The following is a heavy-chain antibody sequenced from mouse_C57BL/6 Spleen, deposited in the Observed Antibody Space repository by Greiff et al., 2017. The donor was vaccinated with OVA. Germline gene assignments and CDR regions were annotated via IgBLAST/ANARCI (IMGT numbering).Heavy chain of an antibody. D-gene: IGHD2-4*01. V-gene: IGHV5-4*01. J-gene: IGHJ2*01. CDR1: GFTFSSYA. Sequence: EVKLVESGGGLVKPGGSLKLSCAASGFTFSSYAMSWVRQTPEQRLEWVATISDGGSYTYYPDNVKGRFTISRDNAKNNLYLQMSHLKSEDTAMYYGARDGNYDYESFDYWGQGTTLTVSS. CDR3: ARDGNYDYESFDY. CDR2: ISDGGSYT.